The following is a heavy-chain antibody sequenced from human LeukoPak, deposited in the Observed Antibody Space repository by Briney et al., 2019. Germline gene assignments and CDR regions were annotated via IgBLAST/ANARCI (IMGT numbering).Heavy chain of an antibody. D-gene: IGHD2-15*01. Sequence: SETLSLTCTVSGGSISSSSYYWGWIRQPPGKGLEGIGSIYYSGSTYYNPSLKSRVTISVDTSKNQFSLKLSSVTAADTAVYYCARSGRYCSGGSCYHKLFDYWGQGTLVTVSS. V-gene: IGHV4-39*01. CDR3: ARSGRYCSGGSCYHKLFDY. CDR1: GGSISSSSYY. J-gene: IGHJ4*02. CDR2: IYYSGST.